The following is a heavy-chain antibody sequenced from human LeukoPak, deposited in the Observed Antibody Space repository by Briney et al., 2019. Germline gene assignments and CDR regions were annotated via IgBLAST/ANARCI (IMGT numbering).Heavy chain of an antibody. Sequence: PSETLSLTCAVYGGSFSGYYWSWIRQPPGKGLEWIGEINHSGSTNYNPSLKSRVTISVDTSKNQFSLKLSSVTAADTAVYYCASCNGDDAFDIWGQGTMVTVSS. D-gene: IGHD4-17*01. CDR1: GGSFSGYY. CDR2: INHSGST. J-gene: IGHJ3*02. V-gene: IGHV4-34*01. CDR3: ASCNGDDAFDI.